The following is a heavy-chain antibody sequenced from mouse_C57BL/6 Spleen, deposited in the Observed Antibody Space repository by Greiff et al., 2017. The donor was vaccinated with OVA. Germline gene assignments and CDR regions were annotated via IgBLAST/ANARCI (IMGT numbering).Heavy chain of an antibody. CDR2: IDPEDGET. Sequence: VQLKESGAELVKPGASVKLSCTASGFNIKDYYMHWVKQRTEQGLEWIGRIDPEDGETKYAPKFQGKATITADTSSNTAYLQLSSLTSEDTAVYYCARWTEDYDWFAYWGQGTLVTVSA. CDR1: GFNIKDYY. V-gene: IGHV14-2*01. J-gene: IGHJ3*01. D-gene: IGHD2-4*01. CDR3: ARWTEDYDWFAY.